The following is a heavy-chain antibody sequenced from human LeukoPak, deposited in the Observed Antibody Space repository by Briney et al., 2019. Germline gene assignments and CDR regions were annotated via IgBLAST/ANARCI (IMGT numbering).Heavy chain of an antibody. J-gene: IGHJ4*02. CDR1: GLTLSSYW. D-gene: IGHD1-14*01. Sequence: GGSLRLSCAASGLTLSSYWMHWVRQAPGKGLVWVSYINTDGTATTYADSVKGRFTISRDNAKNTLYLQMNGLRAEDTAVYYCVRDSNLSFDYWGQGALVTVSS. CDR3: VRDSNLSFDY. CDR2: INTDGTAT. V-gene: IGHV3-74*01.